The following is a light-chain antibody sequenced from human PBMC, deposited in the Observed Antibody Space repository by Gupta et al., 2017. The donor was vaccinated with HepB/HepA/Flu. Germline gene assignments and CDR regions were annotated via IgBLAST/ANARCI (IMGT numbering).Light chain of an antibody. Sequence: QSALTQPASVSGSPGQSITISCTGTSSDVGGYNSVSWYQQHPGKAPKLMIYDVSNRPSGVSNRFSGSKSGNTASLTISGLQPEDEADYYCSSYTRSSTLVVFGGGTKLTVL. CDR1: SSDVGGYNS. V-gene: IGLV2-14*03. J-gene: IGLJ2*01. CDR2: DVS. CDR3: SSYTRSSTLVV.